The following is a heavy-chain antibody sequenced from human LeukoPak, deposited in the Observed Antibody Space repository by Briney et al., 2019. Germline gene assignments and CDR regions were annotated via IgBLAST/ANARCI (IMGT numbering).Heavy chain of an antibody. CDR2: IYYSGST. D-gene: IGHD3-16*02. CDR3: ARDENGYVWGSFRA. V-gene: IGHV4-39*07. CDR1: GDSISSTNYY. Sequence: SETLSLTCTVSGDSISSTNYYWGWIRQPPGKGLEWIGSIYYSGSTYYNPSLKSRVTISVDTSKNQFSLKLSSVTAADTAVYYCARDENGYVWGSFRAWGQGTLVTVSS. J-gene: IGHJ5*02.